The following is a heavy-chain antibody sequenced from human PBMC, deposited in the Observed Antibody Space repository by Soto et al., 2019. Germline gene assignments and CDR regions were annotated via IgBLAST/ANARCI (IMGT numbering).Heavy chain of an antibody. J-gene: IGHJ4*02. V-gene: IGHV3-74*01. D-gene: IGHD1-26*01. Sequence: EVQLVDSGGGLVQPGGSLRLSCAGSGFTFSNYWMHWVRQAPGKGLAWVSRIDHDGPTDYADSVRGRFTISRDNAENTLYPQMNSLRPEDTAVYYCVRDSDGDYWGQGTLVTVSS. CDR3: VRDSDGDY. CDR1: GFTFSNYW. CDR2: IDHDGPT.